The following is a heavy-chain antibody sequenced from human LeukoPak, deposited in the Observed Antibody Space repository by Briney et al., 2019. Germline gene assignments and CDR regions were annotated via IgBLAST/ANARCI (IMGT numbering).Heavy chain of an antibody. CDR3: ARNNIQGGSGWCLDY. V-gene: IGHV4-61*08. Sequence: PPETLSLTCTVSGGSISSGGYYWSWIRQHPGKGLEWIGYIYYSGSTNYNPSLKSRVTISVDTSKNQFSLKLSSVTAADTAVYYCARNNIQGGSGWCLDYWGQGTLVTVSS. CDR2: IYYSGST. J-gene: IGHJ4*02. D-gene: IGHD6-19*01. CDR1: GGSISSGGYY.